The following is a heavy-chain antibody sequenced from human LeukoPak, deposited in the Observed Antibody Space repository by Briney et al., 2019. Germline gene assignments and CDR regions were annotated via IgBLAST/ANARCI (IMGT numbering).Heavy chain of an antibody. CDR3: ARFYCGGDCYPLN. V-gene: IGHV4-34*01. J-gene: IGHJ4*02. D-gene: IGHD2-21*02. CDR2: INHSGST. CDR1: GGSFSGHY. Sequence: PSETLSLTCAVYGGSFSGHYWSWIRQPPGKGLAWIGEINHSGSTNYNPSLKSRVTISVDTSKNQFSLKLSSVTAADTAVYYCARFYCGGDCYPLNWGQGTLVTVSS.